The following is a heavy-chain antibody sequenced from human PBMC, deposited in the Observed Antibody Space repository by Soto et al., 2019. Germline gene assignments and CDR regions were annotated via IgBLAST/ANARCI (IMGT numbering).Heavy chain of an antibody. V-gene: IGHV4-31*03. CDR1: GGSISSDGHY. CDR3: ASGRKWEQTFDY. Sequence: SETLSLTCTVSGGSISSDGHYWSWIRQHPGKGLEWIGYFYYSGNTYYNPSLKSRVTISVDKSKNQFSLKVRSVTAADTAVYYCASGRKWEQTFDYWGQGILVTVSS. J-gene: IGHJ4*02. CDR2: FYYSGNT. D-gene: IGHD1-26*01.